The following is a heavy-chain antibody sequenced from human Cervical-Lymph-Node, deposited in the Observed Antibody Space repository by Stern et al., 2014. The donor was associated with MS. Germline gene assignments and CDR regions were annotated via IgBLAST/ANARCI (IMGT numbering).Heavy chain of an antibody. V-gene: IGHV5-51*01. Sequence: QLVQSGAEVKKPGESLKISCKASGSSFTTYWIGWVRQMPGKGLEWMGIIYPGDSDPRYSPSFQGQVTISADKSISTAYLQWSSLKASDTAMYYCTRHPYDYVWGSYRPPPDYWGQGTLVTVSS. CDR3: TRHPYDYVWGSYRPPPDY. CDR1: GSSFTTYW. CDR2: IYPGDSDP. D-gene: IGHD3-16*02. J-gene: IGHJ4*02.